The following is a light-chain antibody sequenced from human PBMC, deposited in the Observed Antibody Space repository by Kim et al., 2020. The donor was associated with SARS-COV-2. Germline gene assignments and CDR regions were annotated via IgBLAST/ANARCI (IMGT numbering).Light chain of an antibody. CDR2: EDR. J-gene: IGLJ3*02. Sequence: SYELTQPPSVSVSPGQTAIISCSGDKLGDNYVCWYQQKPGQSPVLLIYEDRKRPSGIPERFSGSNSGNRATLAISGTQAMDEADYYCQAWDSSTAVFGGG. V-gene: IGLV3-1*01. CDR3: QAWDSSTAV. CDR1: KLGDNY.